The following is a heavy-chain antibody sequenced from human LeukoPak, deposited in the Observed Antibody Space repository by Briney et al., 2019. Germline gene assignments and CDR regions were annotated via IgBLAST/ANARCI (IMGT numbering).Heavy chain of an antibody. CDR1: GYSFTNYW. J-gene: IGHJ3*02. Sequence: GESLQISCKGSGYSFTNYWIAWVRQMPGKGLEWMGIIWPGDSDTRYSPSFQGQVTISADKSISTASLQWSSLKASDTAMYYCARGTQNGGGYKVGAFDIWGQGTMFTVSS. V-gene: IGHV5-51*01. CDR2: IWPGDSDT. CDR3: ARGTQNGGGYKVGAFDI. D-gene: IGHD5-24*01.